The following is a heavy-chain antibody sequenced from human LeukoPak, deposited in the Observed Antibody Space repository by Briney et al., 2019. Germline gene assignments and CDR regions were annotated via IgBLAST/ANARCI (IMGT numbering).Heavy chain of an antibody. CDR3: ASEQYSSSWYYFDY. D-gene: IGHD6-13*01. J-gene: IGHJ4*02. V-gene: IGHV4-59*08. Sequence: SGTLSLTCTVSGGSISSYYWSWIRQPPGKGLEWIGYIYYSGSTNYNPSLKSRVTISVDTSKNQFSLKLSSVTAADTAVYYCASEQYSSSWYYFDYWGQGTLVTVSS. CDR1: GGSISSYY. CDR2: IYYSGST.